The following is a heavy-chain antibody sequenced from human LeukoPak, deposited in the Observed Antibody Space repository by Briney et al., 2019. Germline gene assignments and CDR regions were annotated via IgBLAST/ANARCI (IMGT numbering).Heavy chain of an antibody. CDR2: IGSRTGNI. CDR1: GFTFSSYS. V-gene: IGHV3-21*01. J-gene: IGHJ4*02. CDR3: ARETEPLDYGDSTNLDY. D-gene: IGHD4/OR15-4a*01. Sequence: GGSLRLSCAASGFTFSSYSMNWVRQAPGKGREWVAFIGSRTGNIYYADSVKGRFSIPRDNAKDSVYLQMNSLRADDTAVYYCARETEPLDYGDSTNLDYWGQGTLVTVSS.